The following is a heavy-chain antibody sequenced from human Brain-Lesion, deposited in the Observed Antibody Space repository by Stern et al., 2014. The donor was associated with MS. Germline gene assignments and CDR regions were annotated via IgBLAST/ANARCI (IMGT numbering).Heavy chain of an antibody. D-gene: IGHD4-17*01. CDR1: GGSISRGGYS. V-gene: IGHV4-30-2*01. CDR3: ARGGTGHGDYEDY. Sequence: QLVESGSGLVQPLQTLSLTCTVSGGSISRGGYSWSLIRPPPGQGLEWIGYLYHRGGTYYTSSLPRRVTISVDMSRTQFSLRLNSGTAADTAGYYCARGGTGHGDYEDYWGQGILVTVSS. CDR2: LYHRGGT. J-gene: IGHJ4*02.